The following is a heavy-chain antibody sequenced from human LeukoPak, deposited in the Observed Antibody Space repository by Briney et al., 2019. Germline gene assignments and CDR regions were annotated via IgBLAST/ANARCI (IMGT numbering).Heavy chain of an antibody. CDR3: ASQRWLQFVFDY. V-gene: IGHV5-10-1*01. CDR2: IDPSASYT. CDR1: GYSFTSYW. Sequence: GESLRISCKGSGYSFTSYWISWVRQMPGKGLEWMGRIDPSASYTNYSPSFQGHVTISADKSISTAYLQWSRLKASDTAMYYCASQRWLQFVFDYWGQGTLVTVSS. D-gene: IGHD5-24*01. J-gene: IGHJ4*02.